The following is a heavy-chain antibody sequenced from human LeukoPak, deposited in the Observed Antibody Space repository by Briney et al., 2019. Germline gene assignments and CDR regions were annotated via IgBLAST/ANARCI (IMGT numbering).Heavy chain of an antibody. CDR1: GGSIDNHY. J-gene: IGHJ5*02. V-gene: IGHV4-59*11. D-gene: IGHD3-10*01. CDR3: ARDLGYFVSGSYLGWFDP. Sequence: PSETLSLTCSVSGGSIDNHYWTWIRRPPGKGLEWIGHIYYSGSTTHNPSLKSRVTISVDTSKNQFSLKLSSVTPADTAACYFARDLGYFVSGSYLGWFDPWGQGTLVTVSS. CDR2: IYYSGST.